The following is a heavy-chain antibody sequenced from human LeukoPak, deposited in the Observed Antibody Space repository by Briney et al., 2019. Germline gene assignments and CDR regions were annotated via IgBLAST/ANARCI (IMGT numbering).Heavy chain of an antibody. V-gene: IGHV4-34*01. Sequence: PSETLSLTCAAYGGSFSGYYWSWIRQPPGKGLEWIGEINHSGSTNYNPSLKSRVTISVDTSKNQFSLKLSSVTAADTAVYYCARVGTKLIAAADNWGQGTLVTVSS. CDR2: INHSGST. J-gene: IGHJ4*02. CDR1: GGSFSGYY. CDR3: ARVGTKLIAAADN. D-gene: IGHD6-13*01.